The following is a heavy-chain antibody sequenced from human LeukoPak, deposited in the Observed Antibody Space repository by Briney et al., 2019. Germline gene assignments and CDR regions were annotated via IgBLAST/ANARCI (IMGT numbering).Heavy chain of an antibody. D-gene: IGHD4-11*01. CDR1: GFTFSDCA. CDR3: AKMPNSNYFDY. V-gene: IGHV3-23*01. Sequence: GGSLRLSCAASGFTFSDCAMNWVRQAPGKGLEWVSAISDSASSTYYADSVKGRFTISRDNAKNTLYLQMNSLRAEDTAVYYCAKMPNSNYFDYWGQGTLVTVSS. CDR2: ISDSASST. J-gene: IGHJ4*02.